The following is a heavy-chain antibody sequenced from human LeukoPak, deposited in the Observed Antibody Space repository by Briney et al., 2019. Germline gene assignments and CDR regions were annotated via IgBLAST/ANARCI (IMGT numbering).Heavy chain of an antibody. V-gene: IGHV4-59*08. CDR3: ARFTVKGAFDI. J-gene: IGHJ3*02. CDR1: GGSISSYY. D-gene: IGHD4-17*01. CDR2: IYYSGST. Sequence: PSETLSLTYTVSGGSISSYYWSWIRQPPGKGLEWIGYIYYSGSTNYNPSLKSRVTISVDTSKNQFSLKLSSVTAADTAVYYCARFTVKGAFDIWGQGTMVTVSS.